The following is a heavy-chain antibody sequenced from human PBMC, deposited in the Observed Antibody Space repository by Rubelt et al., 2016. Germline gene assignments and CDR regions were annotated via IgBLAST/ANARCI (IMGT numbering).Heavy chain of an antibody. CDR3: ARDSSSWSNLSGWFDP. CDR1: GYTFTSYG. Sequence: QVQLVQSGAEVKKPGASVKVSCKASGYTFTSYGISWVRQAPGQGLEWMGWISAYNGNTNYAQKLQGRVTRTRDTSISTAYMELSRLRSDDTAVYYCARDSSSWSNLSGWFDPWGQGTLVTVSS. V-gene: IGHV1-18*01. D-gene: IGHD6-13*01. J-gene: IGHJ5*02. CDR2: ISAYNGNT.